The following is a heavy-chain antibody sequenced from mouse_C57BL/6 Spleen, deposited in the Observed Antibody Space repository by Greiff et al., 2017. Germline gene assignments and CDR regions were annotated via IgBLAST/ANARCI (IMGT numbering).Heavy chain of an antibody. D-gene: IGHD2-5*01. J-gene: IGHJ2*01. Sequence: QVQLQQPGAELVKPGASVKLSCKASGYTFTSYWMHWVKQRPGQGLEWIGMIHPNSGSTNYNEKFKSKATLTVVKSSSTAYMQLSSLTSGDSAVYYCARWGYSNHGDYWGQGTTLTVSS. CDR2: IHPNSGST. CDR3: ARWGYSNHGDY. V-gene: IGHV1-64*01. CDR1: GYTFTSYW.